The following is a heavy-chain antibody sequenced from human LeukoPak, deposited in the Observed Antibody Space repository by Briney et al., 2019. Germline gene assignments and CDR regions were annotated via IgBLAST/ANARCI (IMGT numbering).Heavy chain of an antibody. J-gene: IGHJ6*02. D-gene: IGHD2-2*02. V-gene: IGHV3-33*08. CDR3: ERDDGGLEDRYCCSTSCYTPYYYGMDV. CDR2: ICNDGSYK. CDR1: GFTFSSYS. Sequence: PGGSLRLSCAASGFTFSSYSMHWVRQAPGKGLEWVAVICNDGSYKYYADSVKGRFTISRDNSKNTLYLQMNSLRAEDTAVYYCERDDGGLEDRYCCSTSCYTPYYYGMDVWGQGTTVTVSS.